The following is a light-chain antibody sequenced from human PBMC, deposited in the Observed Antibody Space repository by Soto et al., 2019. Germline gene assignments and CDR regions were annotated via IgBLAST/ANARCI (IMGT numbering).Light chain of an antibody. Sequence: DILMTQSPATLSVSPGERATLSCRASQSVSSNLAWYQQKPGQAPRLLIYDASTRATNIPARFSGSGSGTEFTLTISTLQSEDLAVYYCQQYNDWPPNYTFGQGTKLEIK. CDR3: QQYNDWPPNYT. CDR2: DAS. CDR1: QSVSSN. J-gene: IGKJ2*01. V-gene: IGKV3-15*01.